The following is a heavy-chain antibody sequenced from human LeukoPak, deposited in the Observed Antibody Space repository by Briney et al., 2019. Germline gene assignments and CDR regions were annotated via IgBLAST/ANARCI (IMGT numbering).Heavy chain of an antibody. V-gene: IGHV3-48*04. D-gene: IGHD3-9*01. Sequence: GGSLRLSCAASGFTFSSYGMHWIRQAPGKGLEWVSYISSSGSTIYYADSVKGRFTISRDNAKNSLYLQMNSLRAEDTAVYYCARSLRYTHIGYFDPWGQGTLVTVSS. J-gene: IGHJ5*02. CDR1: GFTFSSYG. CDR3: ARSLRYTHIGYFDP. CDR2: ISSSGSTI.